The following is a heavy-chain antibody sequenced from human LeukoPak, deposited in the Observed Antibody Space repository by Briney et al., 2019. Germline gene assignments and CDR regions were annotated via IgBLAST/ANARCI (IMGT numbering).Heavy chain of an antibody. D-gene: IGHD3-16*01. V-gene: IGHV4-4*07. CDR3: ARDGEVDPGAFDI. Sequence: TASETLSLTCTVSGGPISSHYWSWIRQPAGKGLEWIGRIYSSGSTNYNPSLQSRVTMSVDTSKNQFSLKLSSVTAADTAVYYCARDGEVDPGAFDIWGQGTMVTVSS. CDR1: GGPISSHY. J-gene: IGHJ3*02. CDR2: IYSSGST.